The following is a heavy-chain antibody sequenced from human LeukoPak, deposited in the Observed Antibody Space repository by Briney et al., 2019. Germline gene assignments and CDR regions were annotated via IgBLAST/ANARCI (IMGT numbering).Heavy chain of an antibody. CDR3: VGTQKGSGSLDY. D-gene: IGHD3-10*01. Sequence: PGGSLRLSCAACGFIFSNYGMSWVRQAPGKGLEWVSSISGSGNNAYYADSVKGRFTISRDNSKTTLYLQMNSLRVEDTAVYYCVGTQKGSGSLDYWGQGTLVTVSS. CDR1: GFIFSNYG. J-gene: IGHJ4*02. CDR2: ISGSGNNA. V-gene: IGHV3-23*01.